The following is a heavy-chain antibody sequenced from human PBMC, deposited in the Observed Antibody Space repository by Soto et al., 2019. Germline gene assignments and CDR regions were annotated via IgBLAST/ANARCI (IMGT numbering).Heavy chain of an antibody. Sequence: VQLLESGGGLVKPGGSLRLSCAASGFSLSSAWMNWVRQAPGKGLEWGGRSRTKPEGETTDYPAPVKGRFTISRDDSKTTLYLQMTSLKIEDTAVYYCTTGSNEGYWGQGTLVTVSS. V-gene: IGHV3-15*07. J-gene: IGHJ4*02. D-gene: IGHD1-1*01. CDR2: SRTKPEGETT. CDR3: TTGSNEGY. CDR1: GFSLSSAW.